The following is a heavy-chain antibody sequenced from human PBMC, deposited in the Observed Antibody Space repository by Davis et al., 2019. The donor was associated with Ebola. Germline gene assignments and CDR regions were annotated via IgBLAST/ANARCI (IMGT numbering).Heavy chain of an antibody. CDR3: ARGIFAYYFDY. V-gene: IGHV3-53*01. CDR1: GFTLGSNY. D-gene: IGHD3-3*01. CDR2: IYSGGST. Sequence: PGGSLNPSYAPTGFTLGSNYMSWARQAPGKGLEWVSVIYSGGSTYYADSVKGRFTISRDNSKNTLYLKMNSLRAEDTAVYYCARGIFAYYFDYWGQGTLVTVSS. J-gene: IGHJ4*02.